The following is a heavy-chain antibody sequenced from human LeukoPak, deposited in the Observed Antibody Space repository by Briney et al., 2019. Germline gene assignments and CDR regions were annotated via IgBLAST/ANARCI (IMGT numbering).Heavy chain of an antibody. CDR1: GYTFTGYY. D-gene: IGHD3-22*01. Sequence: ASVKVSCKASGYTFTGYYMHWVRQAPGQGLEWMGRINPNSGGTNYAQKFQGRVTMTRDTSISTAYMELSRLRSDDTAVYYCARVGYYYDSSGYYYGYWGQGTLVTVSS. J-gene: IGHJ4*02. V-gene: IGHV1-2*06. CDR2: INPNSGGT. CDR3: ARVGYYYDSSGYYYGY.